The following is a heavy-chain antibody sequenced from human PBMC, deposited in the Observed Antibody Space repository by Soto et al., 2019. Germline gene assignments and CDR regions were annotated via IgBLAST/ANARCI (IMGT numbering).Heavy chain of an antibody. D-gene: IGHD2-2*01. CDR2: IYYSGST. J-gene: IGHJ5*02. V-gene: IGHV4-31*11. CDR1: GGSISSGGYY. CDR3: ASQVVVPADTNWFDP. Sequence: PSETLSLTCAVYGGSISSGGYYWSWIRQHPGKGLEWIGYIYYSGSTYYNPSLKSRVTISVDTSKNQFSLKLSSVTAADTAVYYCASQVVVPADTNWFDPWGQGTLVTVSS.